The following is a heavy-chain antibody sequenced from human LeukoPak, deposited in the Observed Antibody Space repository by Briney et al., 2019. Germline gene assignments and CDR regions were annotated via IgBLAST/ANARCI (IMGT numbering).Heavy chain of an antibody. V-gene: IGHV4-59*12. CDR3: ARSLNDFWSGYVYYYYGVDV. J-gene: IGHJ6*02. CDR2: ISYSGST. CDR1: GGSISSYY. Sequence: PSETLSLTCIVSGGSISSYYWSWIRQPPGKGLEWIGYISYSGSTHYNSSLTSRVAISLDTSKSQFSLKLSSVTAADTAVYYCARSLNDFWSGYVYYYYGVDVWGQGTTVTVSS. D-gene: IGHD3-3*01.